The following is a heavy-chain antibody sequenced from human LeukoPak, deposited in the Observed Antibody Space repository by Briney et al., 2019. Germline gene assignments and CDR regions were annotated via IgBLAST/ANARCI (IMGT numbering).Heavy chain of an antibody. CDR1: AASITTNC. Sequence: SQSLSPTSLLAAASITTNCWSWIRQLPRDLLEWIGSIHYSGSTNYNPSLKSRVTISVDTSKNQFSLKLSSVTAADTAVYYCARSPSWYYDSSGYYLPYWYFDLWGRGTLVTVSS. CDR2: IHYSGST. CDR3: ARSPSWYYDSSGYYLPYWYFDL. D-gene: IGHD3-22*01. J-gene: IGHJ2*01. V-gene: IGHV4-59*01.